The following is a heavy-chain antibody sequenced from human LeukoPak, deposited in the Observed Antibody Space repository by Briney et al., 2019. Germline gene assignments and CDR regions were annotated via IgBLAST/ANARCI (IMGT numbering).Heavy chain of an antibody. CDR1: GFTFTKYW. CDR2: INNEGNDT. Sequence: GGSLRLSCAASGFTFTKYWMHWVRQVPRKGLIWVSRINNEGNDTNYADSVKGRFTISRDNAKNTLYLQMSSLRAEDTAVYYCARGIYGNFDYWGQGSLVTVSS. D-gene: IGHD3-10*01. V-gene: IGHV3-74*01. J-gene: IGHJ4*02. CDR3: ARGIYGNFDY.